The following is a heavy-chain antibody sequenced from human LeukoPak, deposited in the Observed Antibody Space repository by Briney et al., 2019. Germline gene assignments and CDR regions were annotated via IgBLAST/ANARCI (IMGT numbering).Heavy chain of an antibody. CDR2: IYSGGPT. J-gene: IGHJ3*02. D-gene: IGHD2-8*02. CDR3: ARGWVVATGGFDM. CDR1: GFTVSLYY. V-gene: IGHV3-53*01. Sequence: GGSLRLSCAASGFTVSLYYMTWVRQAPGKGLEWVSVIYSGGPTYYADSVKGRFTISRDNSKNTVYLQMNSLRGEDTAVYFCARGWVVATGGFDMWGQGTLVTVSS.